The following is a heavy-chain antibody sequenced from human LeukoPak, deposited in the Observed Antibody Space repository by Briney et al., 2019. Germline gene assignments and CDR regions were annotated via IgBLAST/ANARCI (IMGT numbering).Heavy chain of an antibody. CDR1: GYTFTSYG. D-gene: IGHD2-2*01. V-gene: IGHV1-18*01. Sequence: ASVKVSCKASGYTFTSYGISWVRQAPGQGLEGMGWINAYNGNTNYAQKLQGRVTMTTDTSTSTAYMELRSLRSDDTAVYYCARGLVYCSSTSCNPTHFDYWGQGTLVTVSS. CDR3: ARGLVYCSSTSCNPTHFDY. CDR2: INAYNGNT. J-gene: IGHJ4*02.